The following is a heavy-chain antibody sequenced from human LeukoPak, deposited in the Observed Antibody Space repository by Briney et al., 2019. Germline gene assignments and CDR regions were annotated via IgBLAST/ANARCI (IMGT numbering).Heavy chain of an antibody. CDR2: INWNGGST. Sequence: GGSLRLSCAASGFTFDDYGMSWVRQAPGKGLEWVSGINWNGGSTGYPDSVKGRFTISRDNAKNSLYLQMNSLRAEDTALYYCARVEGDYYDSSGPYYFDYWGRGTLVTVSS. CDR1: GFTFDDYG. CDR3: ARVEGDYYDSSGPYYFDY. D-gene: IGHD3-22*01. V-gene: IGHV3-20*04. J-gene: IGHJ4*02.